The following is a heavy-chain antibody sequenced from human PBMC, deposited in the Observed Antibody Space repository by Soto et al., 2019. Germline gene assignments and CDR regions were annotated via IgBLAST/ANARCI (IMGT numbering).Heavy chain of an antibody. D-gene: IGHD3-10*01. V-gene: IGHV1-8*01. CDR3: ARGAGDITSYYSYGMDV. CDR1: GYTFTSYD. Sequence: QVQLVQSGAEVKKPGASVKVSCKASGYTFTSYDINWVRQATGQGLEWMGWMNPNSGNTGYAQKFQGRVTMTRNTSISTAYMELSSLRSEDTAVYYCARGAGDITSYYSYGMDVWGQGTTVTVSS. CDR2: MNPNSGNT. J-gene: IGHJ6*02.